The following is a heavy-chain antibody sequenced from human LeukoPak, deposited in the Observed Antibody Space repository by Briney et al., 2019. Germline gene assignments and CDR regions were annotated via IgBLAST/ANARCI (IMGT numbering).Heavy chain of an antibody. V-gene: IGHV4-4*07. J-gene: IGHJ4*02. Sequence: PSETLSLTCTVSGGSISSYYWSWIRQPAGKGREWSGRILTSVSTKYNTSLKSRVTMSVDTSKHQFSLKLTSVTAADTAVYYCARDHCSDWPKFDYWGQGTLVTVSS. CDR3: ARDHCSDWPKFDY. CDR2: ILTSVST. D-gene: IGHD6-19*01. CDR1: GGSISSYY.